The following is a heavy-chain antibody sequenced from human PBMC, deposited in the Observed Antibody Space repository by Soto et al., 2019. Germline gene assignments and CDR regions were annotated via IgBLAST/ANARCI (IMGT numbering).Heavy chain of an antibody. Sequence: SETLSLTCAVYGAPFSGYYWTWIRQPPGKGLEWIGEINHTGGTKYNPPLKSRVTISLDASTNQFSLRVRSGTASDTAVYYCARGREIFGAVTPFEYWGQGTQVTVSS. D-gene: IGHD3-3*01. CDR1: GAPFSGYY. J-gene: IGHJ4*02. CDR3: ARGREIFGAVTPFEY. CDR2: INHTGGT. V-gene: IGHV4-34*01.